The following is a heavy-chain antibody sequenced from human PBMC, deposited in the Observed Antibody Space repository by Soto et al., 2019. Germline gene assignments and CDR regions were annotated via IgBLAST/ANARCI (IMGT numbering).Heavy chain of an antibody. J-gene: IGHJ6*02. V-gene: IGHV3-64*01. D-gene: IGHD5-12*01. Sequence: GALRLSCAASGFTFSRYAMHWVRQAPGKGLEYVSAISSNGGSTYYANSVKGRFTISRDNSKNTLYLQMNSLRAEDTAVYYCAKDGDSGYDKDYYYYGMDVWGQGTTVTVSS. CDR1: GFTFSRYA. CDR2: ISSNGGST. CDR3: AKDGDSGYDKDYYYYGMDV.